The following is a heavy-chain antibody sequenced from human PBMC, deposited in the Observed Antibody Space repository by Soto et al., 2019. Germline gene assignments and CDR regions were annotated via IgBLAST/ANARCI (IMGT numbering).Heavy chain of an antibody. CDR2: IYYSGST. CDR1: GGSISSGDYY. D-gene: IGHD2-21*02. CDR3: ARGIVVVTLGFDI. Sequence: SETLSLTCTVSGGSISSGDYYWSWIRQHPGKGLEWIGYIYYSGSTYYNPSLKSRVTISVDTSKNQFSLKLSSVTAADTAVYYCARGIVVVTLGFDIWGQGTMVTVSS. J-gene: IGHJ3*02. V-gene: IGHV4-31*03.